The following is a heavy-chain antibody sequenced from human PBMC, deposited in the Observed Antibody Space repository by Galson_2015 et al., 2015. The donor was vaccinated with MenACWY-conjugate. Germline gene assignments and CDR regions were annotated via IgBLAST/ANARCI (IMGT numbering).Heavy chain of an antibody. CDR2: INSCSGNL. Sequence: SLRLSCAASGFTFTEFGMTWVRQAPGKGLEWVSHINSCSGNLLYADSVKGRFTISRDNAKNSVYLQMNNLRDEDTAVYFCTRDPEGDLDFDYWGQGTLVTVSS. J-gene: IGHJ4*02. CDR3: TRDPEGDLDFDY. CDR1: GFTFTEFG. V-gene: IGHV3-48*02. D-gene: IGHD2-21*02.